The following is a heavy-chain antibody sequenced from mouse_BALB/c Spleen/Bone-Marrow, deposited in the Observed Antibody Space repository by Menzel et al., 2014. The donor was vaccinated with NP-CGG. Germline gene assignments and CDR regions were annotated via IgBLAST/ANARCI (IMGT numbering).Heavy chain of an antibody. CDR2: IRNKANGYTT. CDR3: ARDMGGLLFDY. D-gene: IGHD2-3*01. Sequence: EVQLVEFGGGLVQPGGSLRLSCATSGFTFTDYYMNWVRQPPGKALEWLGFIRNKANGYTTEYSASVKGRFTISRDISQSILYLQMNTRRAEDSATYYCARDMGGLLFDYWGQGTTLTVSS. CDR1: GFTFTDYY. V-gene: IGHV7-3*02. J-gene: IGHJ2*01.